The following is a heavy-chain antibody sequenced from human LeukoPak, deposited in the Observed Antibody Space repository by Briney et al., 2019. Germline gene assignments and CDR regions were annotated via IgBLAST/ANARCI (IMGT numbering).Heavy chain of an antibody. D-gene: IGHD4-17*01. J-gene: IGHJ6*04. CDR3: ARDPPAYGDYSRGYGMDV. CDR1: GGSISSGDYY. V-gene: IGHV4-30-4*01. Sequence: PSETLSLTCTVSGGSISSGDYYWSWIRLPPGKGLEWIGYIYYSGNTYYNPSLKSRITISIDTSKNQFSLKLSSVTAADTAVYFCARDPPAYGDYSRGYGMDVWGRGTTVIVSS. CDR2: IYYSGNT.